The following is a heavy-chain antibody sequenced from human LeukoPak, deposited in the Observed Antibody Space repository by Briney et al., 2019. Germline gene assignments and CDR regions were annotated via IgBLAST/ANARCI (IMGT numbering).Heavy chain of an antibody. J-gene: IGHJ5*02. V-gene: IGHV4-34*01. D-gene: IGHD2-2*01. CDR2: INHSGST. CDR3: ANGVVVVPAAQSPSYNWFDP. Sequence: PSETLSLTCAVYGGSFSGYYWSWIRQPPGKGLEWIGEINHSGSTNYNPSLKSRVTISVGTSKNQFSLKLSSVTAADTAVYYCANGVVVVPAAQSPSYNWFDPWGQGTLVTVSS. CDR1: GGSFSGYY.